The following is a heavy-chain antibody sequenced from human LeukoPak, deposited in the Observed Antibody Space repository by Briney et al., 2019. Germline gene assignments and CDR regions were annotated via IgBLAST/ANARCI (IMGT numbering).Heavy chain of an antibody. Sequence: GESLKISCKGYGYRFTNYWIGWVRQMPGKGLEWMGIIYPGDSDTRYSPSFQGQVTISADKSISTAYLQWSSLKASDTAMYYCATPPLAYCGGDCYSYWGQGTLVTVSS. CDR2: IYPGDSDT. CDR3: ATPPLAYCGGDCYSY. J-gene: IGHJ4*02. V-gene: IGHV5-51*01. D-gene: IGHD2-21*02. CDR1: GYRFTNYW.